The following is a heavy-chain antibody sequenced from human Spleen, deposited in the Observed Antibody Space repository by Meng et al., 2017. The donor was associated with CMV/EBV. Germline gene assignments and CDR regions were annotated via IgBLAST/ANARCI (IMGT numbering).Heavy chain of an antibody. V-gene: IGHV3-30*02. CDR3: AKDLSYCGTSSCYEGSRYYYAMDV. J-gene: IGHJ6*02. Sequence: GGSLRLSCAASAFSFSNYAIHWVRQAPGKGLEWVAFIRYDGSNPYYADSVKGRFTISRDNSKKTVYLQMNSLRAEGTAVYYCAKDLSYCGTSSCYEGSRYYYAMDVWGQGTTVTVSS. CDR2: IRYDGSNP. CDR1: AFSFSNYA. D-gene: IGHD2-2*01.